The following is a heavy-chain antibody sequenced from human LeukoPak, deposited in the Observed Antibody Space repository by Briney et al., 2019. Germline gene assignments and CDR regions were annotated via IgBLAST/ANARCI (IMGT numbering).Heavy chain of an antibody. D-gene: IGHD3-3*01. Sequence: SQTLSLTCTVSGGSISSGDCYWSWIRQPPGKGLEWIGYIYYSGSTYYNPSLKSRVTISVDTSKNQFSLKLSSVTAADTAVYYRARNYDFWSGRYAFDIWGQGTMVTVSS. CDR3: ARNYDFWSGRYAFDI. CDR1: GGSISSGDCY. V-gene: IGHV4-30-4*08. J-gene: IGHJ3*02. CDR2: IYYSGST.